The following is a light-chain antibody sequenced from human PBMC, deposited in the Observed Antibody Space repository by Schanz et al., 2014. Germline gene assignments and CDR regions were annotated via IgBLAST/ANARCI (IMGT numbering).Light chain of an antibody. Sequence: QTVVTQEPSFSVSPGGTVTLTCGLSSGSVSTSFYPSWYQQTPGQAPRTLIYNTNTRSSWVPDRFSGSILENKAALTITGAQADDESDYYCVLYMGSGIRVLGGGTKLTVL. CDR2: NTN. V-gene: IGLV8-61*01. CDR1: SGSVSTSFY. CDR3: VLYMGSGIRV. J-gene: IGLJ3*02.